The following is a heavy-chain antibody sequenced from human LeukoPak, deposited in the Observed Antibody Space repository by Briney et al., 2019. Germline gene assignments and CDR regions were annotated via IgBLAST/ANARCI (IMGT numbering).Heavy chain of an antibody. D-gene: IGHD5-18*01. CDR2: ITASGDST. CDR1: GFPFSSYP. CDR3: ARVDTAMASLDY. Sequence: GGSLRLSCAGSGFPFSSYPISWVRQPPGKGLEWVSAITASGDSTYSADSVKGRFTISRDNSKNTLYLQMDSLRAEDTAVYYCARVDTAMASLDYWGQGTLVTVSS. J-gene: IGHJ4*02. V-gene: IGHV3-23*01.